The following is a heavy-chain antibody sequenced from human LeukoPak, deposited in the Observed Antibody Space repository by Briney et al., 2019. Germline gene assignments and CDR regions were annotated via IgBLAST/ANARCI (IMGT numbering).Heavy chain of an antibody. CDR2: IYYSGST. CDR1: GGSISSGGYY. Sequence: PSETLSLTCTVSGGSISSGGYYWSWIRQPPGKGLEWIGYIYYSGSTYYNPSLKSRVTISVDTSKNQFSLKLSSVTAAVTAVYYCARDRGVVVPAAIPLYYYYGMDVWGQGTTVTVSS. V-gene: IGHV4-30-4*01. CDR3: ARDRGVVVPAAIPLYYYYGMDV. D-gene: IGHD2-2*01. J-gene: IGHJ6*02.